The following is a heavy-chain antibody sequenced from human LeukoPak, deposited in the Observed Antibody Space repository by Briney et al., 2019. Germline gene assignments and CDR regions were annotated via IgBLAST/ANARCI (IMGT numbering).Heavy chain of an antibody. V-gene: IGHV1-2*02. J-gene: IGHJ3*02. D-gene: IGHD3-22*01. Sequence: ASVKVSCKASGYTFTGYYMHWVRQAPGQGLEWIGWINPNSGGTNYAQKFQGRVTMTRDTSISTAYMELSRLRSDDTAVYYCARVWGQTYYYDSSGYYTPTDAFDIWGQGTMVTVSS. CDR2: INPNSGGT. CDR3: ARVWGQTYYYDSSGYYTPTDAFDI. CDR1: GYTFTGYY.